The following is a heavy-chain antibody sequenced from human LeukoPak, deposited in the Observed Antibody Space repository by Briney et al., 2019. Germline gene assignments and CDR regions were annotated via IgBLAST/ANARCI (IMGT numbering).Heavy chain of an antibody. CDR3: ARVVGATQLDY. CDR2: IYHSGST. Sequence: SETLSLTCTVSGYSISSGYYWGWIRQPPGKGLEWIGSIYHSGSTYYTPSLKSRVTISVDTSKNQFSLNLRFVTAADTAVYYCARVVGATQLDYWGQGILVTVSS. CDR1: GYSISSGYY. J-gene: IGHJ4*02. D-gene: IGHD1-26*01. V-gene: IGHV4-38-2*02.